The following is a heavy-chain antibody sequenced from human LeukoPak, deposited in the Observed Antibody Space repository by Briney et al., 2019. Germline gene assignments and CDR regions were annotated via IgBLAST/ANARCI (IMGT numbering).Heavy chain of an antibody. CDR2: ISYDGSNK. CDR3: ARGLRVTTAT. V-gene: IGHV3-30-3*01. Sequence: GGSLRLSCAASGFTFSSYAMHWVRQAPGKGLEWVAVISYDGSNKYYADSVKGRFTISRDNSKNTLYLQMNSLRAEDTAVYYCARGLRVTTATWGQGTLVTVSS. CDR1: GFTFSSYA. D-gene: IGHD4-17*01. J-gene: IGHJ4*02.